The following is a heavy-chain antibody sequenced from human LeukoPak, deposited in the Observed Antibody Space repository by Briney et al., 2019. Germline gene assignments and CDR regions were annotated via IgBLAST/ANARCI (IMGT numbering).Heavy chain of an antibody. CDR2: ICTAGDP. Sequence: GGSLRLSCAASGFTFSSYDMHWVRQAAGKGREWVSAICTAGDPYYPGSVRGRFTISRENANNSLYLQMNSLRAGDTAVYYCARGRATGYFDYWGQGTLVTVSS. J-gene: IGHJ4*02. CDR1: GFTFSSYD. CDR3: ARGRATGYFDY. D-gene: IGHD1-14*01. V-gene: IGHV3-13*05.